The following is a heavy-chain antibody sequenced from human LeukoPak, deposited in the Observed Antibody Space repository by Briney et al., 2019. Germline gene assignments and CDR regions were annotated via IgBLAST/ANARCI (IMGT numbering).Heavy chain of an antibody. CDR2: IWYDGSNK. D-gene: IGHD5-18*01. J-gene: IGHJ6*02. CDR3: ARKKRVDTDSIMVYYYYAMDV. CDR1: GFTFNSYG. Sequence: PGGSLRLSCAASGFTFNSYGMHWVRQAPGKGLEWVAVIWYDGSNKYYADSVKGRFTISRDNSKKTLYLQMNNLRAEDTAVYYCARKKRVDTDSIMVYYYYAMDVWGQGTTVTVSS. V-gene: IGHV3-33*08.